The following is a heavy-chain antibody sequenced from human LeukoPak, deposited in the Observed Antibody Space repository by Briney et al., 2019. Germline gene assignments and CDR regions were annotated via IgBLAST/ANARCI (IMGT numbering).Heavy chain of an antibody. CDR1: GFTFNSYA. D-gene: IGHD3-22*01. V-gene: IGHV3-30*14. Sequence: GGSLGLSCAASGFTFNSYAMDWVRQAPGKGLEWVAIISYDGSYKYYADSVKGRFTISRDNSKNTLYLQMNSLRAEDTAVYYCARGHDSSGYTWGDYYYYMDVWGKGTTVTVSS. CDR3: ARGHDSSGYTWGDYYYYMDV. CDR2: ISYDGSYK. J-gene: IGHJ6*03.